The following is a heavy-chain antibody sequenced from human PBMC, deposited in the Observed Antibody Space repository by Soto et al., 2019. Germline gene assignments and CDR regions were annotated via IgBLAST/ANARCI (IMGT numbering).Heavy chain of an antibody. V-gene: IGHV4-31*03. J-gene: IGHJ6*02. CDR1: GGSISSGGYY. CDR3: ARDRRNDFWSGPNSGGMDV. Sequence: PSETLSLTCTVSGGSISSGGYYWSWIRQHPGKGLEWIGYIYYSGSTYYNPSLKSRVTISVDTSKNQFSLKLSSVTAADTAVYYCARDRRNDFWSGPNSGGMDVWGQGTTVTVSS. D-gene: IGHD3-3*01. CDR2: IYYSGST.